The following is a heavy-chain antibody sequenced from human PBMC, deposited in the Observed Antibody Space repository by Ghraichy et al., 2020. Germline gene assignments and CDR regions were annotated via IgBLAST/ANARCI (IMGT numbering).Heavy chain of an antibody. V-gene: IGHV3-49*03. J-gene: IGHJ4*02. Sequence: GGSLRLSCTTSGFTFGDYSMRWFRQAPGKGLEWVGFIRSKTYGGTTEYAASVKGRFTVSRDDSKSIAYLQMNSLKTEDTAVYYCAKDFADLLFFDYWGQGTLVTVSS. CDR2: IRSKTYGGTT. CDR1: GFTFGDYS. D-gene: IGHD3-10*01. CDR3: AKDFADLLFFDY.